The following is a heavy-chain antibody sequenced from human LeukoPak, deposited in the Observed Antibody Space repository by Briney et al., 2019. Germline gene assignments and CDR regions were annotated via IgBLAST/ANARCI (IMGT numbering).Heavy chain of an antibody. CDR1: GYTFTGNY. Sequence: ASVKVSCKASGYTFTGNYLHWVRQAPGQGLEWMGWIIPNSGVTNYAQKFQGRVTMTRDTSITTVYMELTRLSSDDTAVYYCARGQGGFDYWGQGTLVTVSS. V-gene: IGHV1-2*02. J-gene: IGHJ4*02. CDR2: IIPNSGVT. CDR3: ARGQGGFDY. D-gene: IGHD2-15*01.